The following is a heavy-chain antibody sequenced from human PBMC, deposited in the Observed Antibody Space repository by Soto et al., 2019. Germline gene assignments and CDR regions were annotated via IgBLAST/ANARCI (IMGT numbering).Heavy chain of an antibody. J-gene: IGHJ4*02. CDR3: AKGGRQWLVTSDFNY. D-gene: IGHD6-19*01. V-gene: IGHV3-30*18. CDR2: ASHDGRNT. CDR1: GFTFSDYA. Sequence: VQLVESGGGVVQPGRSLRLSCAASGFTFSDYAMHWVRQAPGKGLEWVEVASHDGRNTHYSDSVKGRITISRDSSKNTVSLEMTSLRAEDTAVYYCAKGGRQWLVTSDFNYWGQGALVSISS.